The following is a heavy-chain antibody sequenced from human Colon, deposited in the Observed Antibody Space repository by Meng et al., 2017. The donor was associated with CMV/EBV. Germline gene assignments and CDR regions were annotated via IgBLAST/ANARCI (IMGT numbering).Heavy chain of an antibody. D-gene: IGHD6-25*01. CDR2: ITSHSDYQ. J-gene: IGHJ5*02. CDR3: ARHSIAAAGLRAFDP. Sequence: SGFTFSSYSMNWVLQAPGKGLQWVSSITSHSDYQYYADSVRGRFTISRDNANSSLFLQMNSLRADDTAVYYCARHSIAAAGLRAFDPWGQGTLVTVSS. CDR1: GFTFSSYS. V-gene: IGHV3-21*01.